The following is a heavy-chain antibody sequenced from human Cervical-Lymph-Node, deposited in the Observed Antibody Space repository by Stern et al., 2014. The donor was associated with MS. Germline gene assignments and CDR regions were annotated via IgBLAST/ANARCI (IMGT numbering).Heavy chain of an antibody. J-gene: IGHJ4*02. V-gene: IGHV4-31*03. D-gene: IGHD3-3*01. CDR3: ARVTEFLRFFYPDY. Sequence: QVQLVESGPGLVKPSQTLSLTCTVSGGSVSSGSRYWSWIRQHPGTGLEWIGYISSSGNTYYSPSLQSRLTISMDTYKNQFSLKLRSLTATDTAIYYCARVTEFLRFFYPDYWGQGTLVTVSS. CDR2: ISSSGNT. CDR1: GGSVSSGSRY.